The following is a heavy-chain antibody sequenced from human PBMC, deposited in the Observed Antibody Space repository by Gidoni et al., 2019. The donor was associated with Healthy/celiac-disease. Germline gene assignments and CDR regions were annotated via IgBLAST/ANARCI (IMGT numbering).Heavy chain of an antibody. CDR2: IKQDGREK. D-gene: IGHD5-12*01. Sequence: EVQLVESGGGLVQPGGSLRLYCAASGFTFSSYWIGWVRQAPGKGLEWVANIKQDGREKDYVDAVKGRFTISRDNAKNALYLQMNSRRAEDTAVYYCARDPRGIVATTTWGQGTLVTVSS. V-gene: IGHV3-7*03. J-gene: IGHJ5*02. CDR1: GFTFSSYW. CDR3: ARDPRGIVATTT.